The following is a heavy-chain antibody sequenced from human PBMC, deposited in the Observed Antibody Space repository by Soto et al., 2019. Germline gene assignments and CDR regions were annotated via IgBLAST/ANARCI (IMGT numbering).Heavy chain of an antibody. CDR1: EFTFDDYA. D-gene: IGHD4-17*01. V-gene: IGHV3-9*01. J-gene: IGHJ3*02. Sequence: HPGGSLRLSCAASEFTFDDYAMHWVRQAPGKGLEWVSGISWNSGSIGYADSVKGRFTISRDNAKNSLYLQMNSLRAEDTALYYCAKDPHGDYGAAFDIWGQGTMVTVSS. CDR3: AKDPHGDYGAAFDI. CDR2: ISWNSGSI.